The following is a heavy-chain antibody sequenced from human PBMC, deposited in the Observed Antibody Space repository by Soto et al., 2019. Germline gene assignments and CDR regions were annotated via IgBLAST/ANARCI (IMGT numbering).Heavy chain of an antibody. Sequence: ASVKVSCKASGYTFTGYYMHWVRQAPGQGLEWMGWINPNSGGTNYAQKFQGRVTMTRDTSISTAYMELSRLRSDDTAMYYCARPDQEYQLLYAYWGQGTLVTVSS. J-gene: IGHJ4*02. CDR2: INPNSGGT. CDR1: GYTFTGYY. D-gene: IGHD2-2*02. V-gene: IGHV1-2*02. CDR3: ARPDQEYQLLYAY.